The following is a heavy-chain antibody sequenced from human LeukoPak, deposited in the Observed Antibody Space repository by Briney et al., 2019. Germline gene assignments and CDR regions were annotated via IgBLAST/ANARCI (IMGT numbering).Heavy chain of an antibody. CDR3: ARGDYDILTGPGVWFDP. CDR1: GGSISSGGYY. V-gene: IGHV4-31*03. Sequence: SETLSLTCTVSGGSISSGGYYWSWIRQHPGKGLEWIGYIYYSGSTCYNPSLKSRVTISVDTSKNQFSLKLSSVTAADTAVYYCARGDYDILTGPGVWFDPWGQGTLVTVSS. J-gene: IGHJ5*02. CDR2: IYYSGST. D-gene: IGHD3-9*01.